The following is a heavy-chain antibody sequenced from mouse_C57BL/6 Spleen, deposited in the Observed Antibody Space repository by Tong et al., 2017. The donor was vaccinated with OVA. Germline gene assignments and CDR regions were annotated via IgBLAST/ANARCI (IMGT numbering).Heavy chain of an antibody. CDR2: ISSGGSYT. CDR1: GFTFSSYG. CDR3: ARQDYYGSSIYAMDY. J-gene: IGHJ4*01. D-gene: IGHD1-1*01. V-gene: IGHV5-6*01. Sequence: EVQLQESGGGLVKPGGSLKLSCAASGFTFSSYGMSWVRQTPGKRLEWVATISSGGSYTYYPDSVKGRFTISRDNAKNTLYLQMSSLKSEDTAMYYCARQDYYGSSIYAMDYWGQGTSVTVSS.